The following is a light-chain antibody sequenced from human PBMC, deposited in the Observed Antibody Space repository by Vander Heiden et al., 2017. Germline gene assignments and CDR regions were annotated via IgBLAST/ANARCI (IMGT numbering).Light chain of an antibody. CDR2: KDS. V-gene: IGLV3-25*03. CDR3: QSADSSGTYQV. CDR1: ALPNQY. Sequence: SYELTQPPSVSVSPGQTARITFSGDALPNQYAYWYQQKPGHAPVLVIYKDSERPSGIPERFSGSSSGTTVTLTISGVQAEDEADYYYQSADSSGTYQVFGTGTKVTVL. J-gene: IGLJ1*01.